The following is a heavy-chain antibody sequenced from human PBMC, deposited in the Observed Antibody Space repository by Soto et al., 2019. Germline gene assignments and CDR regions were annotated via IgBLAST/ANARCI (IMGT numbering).Heavy chain of an antibody. CDR1: GGSISSYY. J-gene: IGHJ4*02. Sequence: ETLSLTGTVSGGSISSYYWSWIRQPPGKGLEWIGYIYYSGSTNYNPSLKSRVTISVDTSKNQFSLKLSSVTAADTAVYYCARHVRGDFHFDYWGQGTLVTVSS. V-gene: IGHV4-59*08. CDR2: IYYSGST. CDR3: ARHVRGDFHFDY. D-gene: IGHD2-21*02.